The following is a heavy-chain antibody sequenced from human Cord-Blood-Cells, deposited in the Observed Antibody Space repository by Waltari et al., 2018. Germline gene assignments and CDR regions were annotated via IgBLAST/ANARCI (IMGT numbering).Heavy chain of an antibody. Sequence: QVQLVQSGAEVKKPGASVKVSCKASGYNFTGYYMHWVRTAHGQGLGWMGVYNPNGGGTNYAHKFQGWVTMTRETAISTAYMELSRLRSDDTAVYYCARDRVLGTSYYYYYGMDVWGQGTTVTVSS. CDR1: GYNFTGYY. V-gene: IGHV1-2*04. J-gene: IGHJ6*02. CDR3: ARDRVLGTSYYYYYGMDV. D-gene: IGHD7-27*01. CDR2: YNPNGGGT.